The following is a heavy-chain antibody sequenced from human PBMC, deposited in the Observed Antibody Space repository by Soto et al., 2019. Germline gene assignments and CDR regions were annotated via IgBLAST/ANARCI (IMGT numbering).Heavy chain of an antibody. V-gene: IGHV3-15*01. CDR3: THDYGDYRYYFDY. J-gene: IGHJ4*02. CDR2: IKSKTDGGAT. Sequence: EVQLVESGGGLVQPGGSLRLSCAASGFTFSSYWMSWVRQAPGKGLEWVGRIKSKTDGGATDYAAPVKGRFTISRDDSKNTLYLQMNSLKIEDTAVYYCTHDYGDYRYYFDYWGPGTLVTVSS. D-gene: IGHD4-17*01. CDR1: GFTFSSYW.